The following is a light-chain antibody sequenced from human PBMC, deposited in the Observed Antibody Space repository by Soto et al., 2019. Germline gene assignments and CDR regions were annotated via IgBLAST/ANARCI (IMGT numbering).Light chain of an antibody. J-gene: IGLJ2*01. CDR2: EVS. Sequence: QSALTQPASVSGSPGQSITISCTGTSSDVGGFNFVSWYQHHPGKAPKLLIYEVSNRPSGVSNRFSGSKSGNTASLTISGLQAEDEADYYCSSYTTSYTLAFGGGTKVTVL. CDR1: SSDVGGFNF. CDR3: SSYTTSYTLA. V-gene: IGLV2-14*01.